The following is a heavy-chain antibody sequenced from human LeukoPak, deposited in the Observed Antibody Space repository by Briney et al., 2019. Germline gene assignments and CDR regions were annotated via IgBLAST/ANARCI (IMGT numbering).Heavy chain of an antibody. V-gene: IGHV4-59*01. CDR2: IYYSGST. J-gene: IGHJ4*02. CDR1: GGSISSYY. Sequence: SETLSLTCTVSGGSISSYYWSWIRQPPGKGLEWIGYIYYSGSTNYNPSLKSRVTISVDTSKNQFSLKLSSVTAADTAVYYCARVNYYYGSSGYSPFDYWGQGTLVTVSS. D-gene: IGHD3-22*01. CDR3: ARVNYYYGSSGYSPFDY.